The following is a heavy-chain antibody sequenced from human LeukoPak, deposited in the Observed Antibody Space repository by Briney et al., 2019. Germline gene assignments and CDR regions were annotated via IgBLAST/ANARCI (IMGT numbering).Heavy chain of an antibody. V-gene: IGHV3-30*02. CDR3: AKPGEGYCSGGTCLPFDY. Sequence: GGSLRLSCAASGFTFSSYGMHWVRQAPGKGLEWVAFIRYDGSNKYYADSVKGRFTISRDNSKNTLYLQMNSLRAEDTAVYYCAKPGEGYCSGGTCLPFDYWGQGTLVTVSS. J-gene: IGHJ4*02. CDR2: IRYDGSNK. D-gene: IGHD2-15*01. CDR1: GFTFSSYG.